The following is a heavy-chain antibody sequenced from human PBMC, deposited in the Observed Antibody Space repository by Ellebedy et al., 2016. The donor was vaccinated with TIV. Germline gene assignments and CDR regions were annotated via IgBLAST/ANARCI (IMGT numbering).Heavy chain of an antibody. CDR3: ARGVANY. J-gene: IGHJ4*02. Sequence: GESLKISXAASGFTFSSYWMSWVRQAPGKGLEWVSYISSSSSTIYYADSVKGRFTISRDNAKNSLYLQMNSLRAEDTAVYYCARGVANYWGQGTLVTVSS. V-gene: IGHV3-48*04. CDR1: GFTFSSYW. CDR2: ISSSSSTI.